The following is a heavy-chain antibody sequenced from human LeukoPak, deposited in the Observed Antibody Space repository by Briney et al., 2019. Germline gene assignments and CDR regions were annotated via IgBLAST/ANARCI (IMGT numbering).Heavy chain of an antibody. V-gene: IGHV4-34*01. D-gene: IGHD6-19*01. CDR3: ARDPYSSGFNWFDA. CDR1: GGSLSGYY. J-gene: IGHJ5*02. Sequence: SETLSLTCAVYGGSLSGYYWSWIRQPPGKGLEWIGEINHSGSTNYNPSLKSRVTISVDTSKNQFSLKLSSVTAADTAVYYCARDPYSSGFNWFDAWGQGTLVTVSS. CDR2: INHSGST.